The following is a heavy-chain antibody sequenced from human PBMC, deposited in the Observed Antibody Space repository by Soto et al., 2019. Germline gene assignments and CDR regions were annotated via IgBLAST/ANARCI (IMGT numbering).Heavy chain of an antibody. D-gene: IGHD3-10*01. CDR3: ASCPQNCITSSPCCLFFDY. CDR2: IIPILGIA. J-gene: IGHJ4*02. V-gene: IGHV1-69*10. CDR1: GGTFSSYT. Sequence: SVKVSCKASGGTFSSYTINWVRQAPGQGLEWMGGIIPILGIANYAQKFQGRVTIIADKSTSTAYMELSSLRSEDTALYYCASCPQNCITSSPCCLFFDYWGQGTLVTVSS.